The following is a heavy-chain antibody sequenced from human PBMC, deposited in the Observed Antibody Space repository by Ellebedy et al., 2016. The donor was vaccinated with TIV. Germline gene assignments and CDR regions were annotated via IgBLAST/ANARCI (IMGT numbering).Heavy chain of an antibody. V-gene: IGHV3-21*01. D-gene: IGHD6-25*01. Sequence: GESLKISCLASGFSFKTDAMNWVRQPPGQGLEWVASIRSGGVYVWYGDSVKGRFTISRDKAKHSLFLQMTSLRDDDTAVYYCARGGGGYFLDWGQGTLVSVSS. CDR1: GFSFKTDA. CDR2: IRSGGVYV. J-gene: IGHJ4*02. CDR3: ARGGGGYFLD.